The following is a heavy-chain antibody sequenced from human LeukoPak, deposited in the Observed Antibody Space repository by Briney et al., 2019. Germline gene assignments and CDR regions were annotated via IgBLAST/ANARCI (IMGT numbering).Heavy chain of an antibody. Sequence: ASVKVSCKASGHTFTGYGISWVRQAPGQGLEWMGWISAYNGNTNYAQELQGRVTMTTDTSTSTAYMELRSLRSDDTAVYYCAREFHVPYYDILTGYYNYWFDPWGQGTLVTVSS. V-gene: IGHV1-18*01. J-gene: IGHJ5*02. CDR1: GHTFTGYG. CDR2: ISAYNGNT. D-gene: IGHD3-9*01. CDR3: AREFHVPYYDILTGYYNYWFDP.